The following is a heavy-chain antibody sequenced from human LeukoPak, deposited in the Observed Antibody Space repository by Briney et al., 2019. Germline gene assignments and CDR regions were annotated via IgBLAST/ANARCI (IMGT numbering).Heavy chain of an antibody. V-gene: IGHV4-61*02. Sequence: SETLSLTCTVSGDSSSSGTYYWTWIRQPAGKGLEWIGRIYASGSTDYNPSLKSRVTILLDTSKNQFSLNLRSVPAADTAVYYCAVAFCGGDCFSRHYFGVDVWGQGTTVTVSS. CDR1: GDSSSSGTYY. J-gene: IGHJ6*02. D-gene: IGHD2-21*01. CDR2: IYASGST. CDR3: AVAFCGGDCFSRHYFGVDV.